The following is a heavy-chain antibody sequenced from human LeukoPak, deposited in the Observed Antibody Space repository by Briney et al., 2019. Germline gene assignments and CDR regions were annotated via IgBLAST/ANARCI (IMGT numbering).Heavy chain of an antibody. Sequence: GGSLRLSCVASGFTFSNYAISWVRQAPGKGLEWVSAISGRGCSTYYVDFVKGRFTISRDNSKNTLYLQMNSLRAEDTAAYYCAKDTSSSGSYFDYWGQGTLVTVSS. CDR2: ISGRGCST. V-gene: IGHV3-23*01. J-gene: IGHJ4*02. D-gene: IGHD3-10*01. CDR3: AKDTSSSGSYFDY. CDR1: GFTFSNYA.